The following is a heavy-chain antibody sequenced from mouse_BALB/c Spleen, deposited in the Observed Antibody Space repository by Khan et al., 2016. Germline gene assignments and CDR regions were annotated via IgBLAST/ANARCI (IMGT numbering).Heavy chain of an antibody. CDR1: GDSISSGY. J-gene: IGHJ2*01. Sequence: EVQLVESGRSLVKPSQTLSLTCSVTGDSISSGYWNWIRKFPGNKLEYMGDISYGGSTYYNPSFKSRISITRDTSKNPFYLQLNSVTTEDTATYYCARYDGYCYFAYWGHGTPLTVSS. CDR3: ARYDGYCYFAY. V-gene: IGHV3-8*02. D-gene: IGHD2-3*01. CDR2: ISYGGST.